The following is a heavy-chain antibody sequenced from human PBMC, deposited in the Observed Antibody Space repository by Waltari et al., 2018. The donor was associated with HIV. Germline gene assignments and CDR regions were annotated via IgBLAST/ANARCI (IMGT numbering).Heavy chain of an antibody. CDR1: GGSVSSGSYY. Sequence: HLQESGPGLVKASETLSLTCSVSGGSVSSGSYYWGWVRQPPGEGLEWIGSIYCSGISDDNPSLKVRVIVAVDMSKNQSYLNLSSVIAADTAVYYCARHLGFLITHAFDIWGRGTMVSVSS. CDR3: ARHLGFLITHAFDI. CDR2: IYCSGIS. D-gene: IGHD3-16*01. V-gene: IGHV4-39*01. J-gene: IGHJ3*02.